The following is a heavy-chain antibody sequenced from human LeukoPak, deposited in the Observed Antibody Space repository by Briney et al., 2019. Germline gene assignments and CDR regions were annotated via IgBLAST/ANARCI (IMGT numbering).Heavy chain of an antibody. CDR3: ARDLGYCSGGSCYGDY. J-gene: IGHJ4*02. D-gene: IGHD2-15*01. Sequence: SVKVSCKASGGTFSSYAISWVRQAPGQGLEWMGGIIPIFGTANYAQKFQGRVTITADESTSTAYMELSSLRSEETAVYYCARDLGYCSGGSCYGDYWGQGTLFTVSS. CDR1: GGTFSSYA. V-gene: IGHV1-69*01. CDR2: IIPIFGTA.